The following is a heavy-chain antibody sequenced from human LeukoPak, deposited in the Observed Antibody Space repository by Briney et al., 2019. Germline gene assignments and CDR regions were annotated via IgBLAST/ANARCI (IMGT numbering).Heavy chain of an antibody. CDR3: ARTQSQSGSYRYYFGF. D-gene: IGHD1-26*01. Sequence: SETLSLTCAVYGGSFSGYYWSWIRQPPGKGLEWIGEINHSGSTNYNPSLKSRVTISVDTSKNQFSLKLSSVTAADTAVYYCARTQSQSGSYRYYFGFWGQGTLVTVSS. V-gene: IGHV4-34*01. J-gene: IGHJ4*02. CDR2: INHSGST. CDR1: GGSFSGYY.